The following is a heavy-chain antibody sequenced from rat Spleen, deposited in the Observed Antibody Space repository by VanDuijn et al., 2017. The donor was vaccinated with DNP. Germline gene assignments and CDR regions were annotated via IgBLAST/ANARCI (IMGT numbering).Heavy chain of an antibody. CDR3: ARGVYYYSATYWYFDF. J-gene: IGHJ1*01. D-gene: IGHD1-1*01. CDR2: INTDGGNT. V-gene: IGHV5-58*01. Sequence: EVQLVETGEGLVQPGRSLKLSCVASGFTFSSYWMYWIRQAPGKGLEWIASINTDGGNTYYPDSVKGRFTISRDNAKSSLYLQMNSLKSEDTATYYCARGVYYYSATYWYFDFWGPGTMVSVSS. CDR1: GFTFSSYW.